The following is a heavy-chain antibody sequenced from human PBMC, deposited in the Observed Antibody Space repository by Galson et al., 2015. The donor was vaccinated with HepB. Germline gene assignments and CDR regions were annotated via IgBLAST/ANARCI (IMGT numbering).Heavy chain of an antibody. V-gene: IGHV3-30*04. Sequence: SLRLSCAASGFTFSSYAMHWVRQAPGKGLEWVAVISYDGSNKYYADSVKGRFTISRDNSKNTLYLQMNSLRAEDTAVYYCAKDGSGSYGLSNAFDIWGQGTMVTVSS. CDR2: ISYDGSNK. CDR3: AKDGSGSYGLSNAFDI. D-gene: IGHD1-26*01. J-gene: IGHJ3*02. CDR1: GFTFSSYA.